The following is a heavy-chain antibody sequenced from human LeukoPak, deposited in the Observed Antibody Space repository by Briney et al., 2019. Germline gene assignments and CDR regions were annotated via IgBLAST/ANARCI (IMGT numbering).Heavy chain of an antibody. Sequence: GESLKISCKSSGYRFTSYWIGWVRQMPGKGLEWMGTIYPGDSDTRYSPSFQGQVTISADKSVSTAYLQWSSLKASDTAMYYCARPKSAAVYDSSGYALAYFDLWGRGTLVTVSS. CDR3: ARPKSAAVYDSSGYALAYFDL. J-gene: IGHJ2*01. CDR2: IYPGDSDT. V-gene: IGHV5-51*01. D-gene: IGHD3-22*01. CDR1: GYRFTSYW.